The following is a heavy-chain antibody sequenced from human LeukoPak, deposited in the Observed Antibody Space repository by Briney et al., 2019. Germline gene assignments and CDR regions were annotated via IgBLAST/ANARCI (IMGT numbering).Heavy chain of an antibody. CDR2: ISWNSGSI. V-gene: IGHV3-9*01. J-gene: IGHJ4*02. D-gene: IGHD2-2*01. Sequence: GGSLRLSCAASGFTFDDYAMHWVRQAPGKGLEWVSGISWNSGSIGYADSVKGRFTISRDNAKNSLYLQMNSLRAEDTALYYCAKAFYCSSTSCYLFDYWGQGALVTVSS. CDR1: GFTFDDYA. CDR3: AKAFYCSSTSCYLFDY.